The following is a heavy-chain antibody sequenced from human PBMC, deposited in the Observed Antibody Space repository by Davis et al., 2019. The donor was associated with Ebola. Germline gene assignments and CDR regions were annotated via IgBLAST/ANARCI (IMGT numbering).Heavy chain of an antibody. CDR3: ARDYDFWSGYLGNDGMDV. J-gene: IGHJ6*04. CDR2: ISSSSTI. V-gene: IGHV3-48*02. Sequence: GGSLRLSCAASGFTFSSYSMNWVRQAPGKGLEWVSYISSSSTIYYADSVKGRFTISRDNAKNSLYLQMNSLRDEDTAVYYCARDYDFWSGYLGNDGMDVWGKGTTVTVSS. CDR1: GFTFSSYS. D-gene: IGHD3-3*01.